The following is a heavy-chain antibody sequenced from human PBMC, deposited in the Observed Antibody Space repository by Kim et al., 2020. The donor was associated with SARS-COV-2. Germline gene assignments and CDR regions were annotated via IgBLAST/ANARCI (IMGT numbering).Heavy chain of an antibody. Sequence: ASVKVSCKASGYTFTSYAMHWVRQAPGQRLEWMGWINAGNGNTKYSQKFQGRVTITRDTSASTAYMELSSLRSEDTAVYYCARGLRGDGRDDFWSGYHSSYYYYYMDVWGKGTTVTVSS. CDR1: GYTFTSYA. CDR2: INAGNGNT. CDR3: ARGLRGDGRDDFWSGYHSSYYYYYMDV. J-gene: IGHJ6*03. V-gene: IGHV1-3*01. D-gene: IGHD3-3*01.